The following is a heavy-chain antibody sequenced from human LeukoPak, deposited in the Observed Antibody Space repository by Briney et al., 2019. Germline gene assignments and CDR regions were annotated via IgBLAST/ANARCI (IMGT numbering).Heavy chain of an antibody. J-gene: IGHJ3*02. V-gene: IGHV3-48*03. CDR2: ISSSGSTI. D-gene: IGHD3-16*02. CDR3: ARERHYIWGSYRYTGDAFDI. CDR1: GFTFSSYE. Sequence: PGGSLRLSCAASGFTFSSYEMNWVRQAPGKGLEWVSYISSSGSTIYYADSVKGRFTISRDNSKNTLYLQMNSLRAEDTAVYYCARERHYIWGSYRYTGDAFDIWGQGTMVTVSS.